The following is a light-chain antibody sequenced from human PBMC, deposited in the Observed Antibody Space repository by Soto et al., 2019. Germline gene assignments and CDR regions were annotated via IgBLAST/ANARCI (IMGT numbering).Light chain of an antibody. Sequence: EIVMTQSPATLSVSPGERATLSCRASQSVSSNLAWYQQKPGQAPSLLIYGASTRATGFPARFSGSGSGTEFTLTISSLQSEDLAVYYCQQYDDWPLWTFGQGTTVEIK. V-gene: IGKV3-15*01. CDR1: QSVSSN. CDR2: GAS. CDR3: QQYDDWPLWT. J-gene: IGKJ1*01.